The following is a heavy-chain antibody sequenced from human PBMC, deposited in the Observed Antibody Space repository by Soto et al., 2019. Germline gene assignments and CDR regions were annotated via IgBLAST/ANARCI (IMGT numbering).Heavy chain of an antibody. D-gene: IGHD5-18*01. CDR3: ARDWGTSPTAMAVDY. V-gene: IGHV3-33*01. J-gene: IGHJ4*02. CDR1: GFTFSSYG. Sequence: QVQLVESGGGVVQPGRSLRLSCAASGFTFSSYGMHWVRQAPGKGLEWVAVIWYDGSNKYYADSVKGRFTISRDNSKNTRYLQMNSLRAEDTAVYYCARDWGTSPTAMAVDYWGQGTLVTVSS. CDR2: IWYDGSNK.